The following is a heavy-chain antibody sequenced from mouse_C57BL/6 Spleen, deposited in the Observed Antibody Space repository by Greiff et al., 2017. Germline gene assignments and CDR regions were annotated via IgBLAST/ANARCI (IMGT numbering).Heavy chain of an antibody. D-gene: IGHD2-5*01. J-gene: IGHJ2*01. Sequence: VQLQQPGAELVRPGTSVKLSCKASGYTFTSYWMHWVKQRPGQGLEWIGVIDPSDSYTNYNQKFKGKATLTVDTSSSTAYMQLSSLTSEDSAVYYCARSDYSNPRDYWGQGTTLTVSS. CDR3: ARSDYSNPRDY. CDR1: GYTFTSYW. V-gene: IGHV1-59*01. CDR2: IDPSDSYT.